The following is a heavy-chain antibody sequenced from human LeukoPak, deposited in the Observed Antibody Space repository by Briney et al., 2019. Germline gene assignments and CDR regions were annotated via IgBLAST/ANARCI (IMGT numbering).Heavy chain of an antibody. Sequence: SETLSLTCAVYGGSFTDYYWSWIRHLPGKGLEWIGEIHHRAGANYNPSLWGRVTISVDTSKNQFSLKLSSVTAADTAVYYCASSYFGYTFDYWGQGTLVTVSS. V-gene: IGHV4-34*01. J-gene: IGHJ4*02. CDR2: IHHRAGA. D-gene: IGHD3-10*01. CDR3: ASSYFGYTFDY. CDR1: GGSFTDYY.